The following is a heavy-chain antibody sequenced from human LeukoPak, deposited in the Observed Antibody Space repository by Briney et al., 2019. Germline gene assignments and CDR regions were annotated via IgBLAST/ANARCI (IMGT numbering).Heavy chain of an antibody. CDR1: GGSISSGDYY. V-gene: IGHV4-30-4*01. D-gene: IGHD7-27*01. CDR2: IYYSGST. J-gene: IGHJ4*02. CDR3: ARVSGPGLGTFDY. Sequence: SETLSLTCTVSGGSISSGDYYWSWIRQPPGKGLEWIGYIYYSGSTYYNPSLKSRVTISVDTSKNQFSLKLSSVTAADTAVYYCARVSGPGLGTFDYWGQGTLVTVS.